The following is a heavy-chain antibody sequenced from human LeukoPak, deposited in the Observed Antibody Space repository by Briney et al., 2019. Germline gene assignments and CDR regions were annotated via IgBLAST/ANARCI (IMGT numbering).Heavy chain of an antibody. V-gene: IGHV3-7*01. D-gene: IGHD3-22*01. J-gene: IGHJ4*02. CDR2: IKQDGSEK. CDR3: ARVGWLLPPDY. Sequence: TGGSLRLSCAASGFTFSSNWMSWVRQAPGKGLEWVANIKQDGSEKYYVDSVKGRFTISRDNAKNSLYLQMNRLRAEDTAVYYCARVGWLLPPDYWGQGTLVTVSS. CDR1: GFTFSSNW.